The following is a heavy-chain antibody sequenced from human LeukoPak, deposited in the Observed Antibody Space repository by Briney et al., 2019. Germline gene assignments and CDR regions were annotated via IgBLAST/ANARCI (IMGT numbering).Heavy chain of an antibody. J-gene: IGHJ5*02. CDR1: GVSIRSYY. D-gene: IGHD2-21*01. V-gene: IGHV4-59*01. CDR3: ARDRDYVGGFDP. Sequence: SETLSLTCNVSGVSIRSYYWSWIRQPPGKGLEWIGYISYSGSTNYNPSLKSRVTISLDTSTSHFSLNVTSVTAADTAVYYCARDRDYVGGFDPWGQGILVTASS. CDR2: ISYSGST.